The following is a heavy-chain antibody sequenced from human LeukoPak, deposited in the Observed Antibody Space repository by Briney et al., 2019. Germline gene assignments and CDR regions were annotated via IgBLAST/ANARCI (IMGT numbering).Heavy chain of an antibody. CDR1: GGTFSSYA. V-gene: IGHV1-69*04. D-gene: IGHD1-1*01. Sequence: SVKVSCKASGGTFSSYAISWVRQAPGQGLEWMGRIIPILGIANYAQKFQGRVTITADKSTSTAYMGLSSLRSEDTAVYYCARVTNWNDFDYWGQGTLVTVSS. CDR3: ARVTNWNDFDY. J-gene: IGHJ4*02. CDR2: IIPILGIA.